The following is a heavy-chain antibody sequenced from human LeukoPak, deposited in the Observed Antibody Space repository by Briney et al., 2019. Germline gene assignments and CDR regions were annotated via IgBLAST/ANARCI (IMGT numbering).Heavy chain of an antibody. CDR2: ISYDGSNK. D-gene: IGHD3-3*01. Sequence: QVQLVESGGGVVQPGRSLRLSCAASGFTFSSYGMHWVRQAPGKGLEWVAVISYDGSNKYYADSVKGRFTISRDNSKNTLYLQMNSLRAEDTAVYYCASDRECAFDYWGQGTLVTVSS. J-gene: IGHJ4*01. CDR3: ASDRECAFDY. CDR1: GFTFSSYG. V-gene: IGHV3-30*03.